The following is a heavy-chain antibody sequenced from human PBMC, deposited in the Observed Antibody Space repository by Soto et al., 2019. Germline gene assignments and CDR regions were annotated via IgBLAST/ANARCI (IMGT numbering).Heavy chain of an antibody. J-gene: IGHJ6*02. Sequence: QVTLKESGPTLVKPTQTLTLTCTVSGLSLRTTGVGVGWVRQPPGKALEWLALLYWDDDKRYSPSLRSRLTIAKDISEQQVVLTMTNMDTVDPATYYCVQSRCGGDCLEIYSSHAYNGLDVWGQGTTVTVSS. D-gene: IGHD2-21*02. V-gene: IGHV2-5*02. CDR2: LYWDDDK. CDR3: VQSRCGGDCLEIYSSHAYNGLDV. CDR1: GLSLRTTGVG.